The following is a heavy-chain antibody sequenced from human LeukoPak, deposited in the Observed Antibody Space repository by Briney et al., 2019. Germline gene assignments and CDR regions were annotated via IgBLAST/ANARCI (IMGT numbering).Heavy chain of an antibody. V-gene: IGHV4-39*01. D-gene: IGHD5-24*01. CDR2: IYYSGST. Sequence: PSETLSLTCSVSGGSVSGTNYYWAWIRQPPEKGLEWIGTIYYSGSTYYNVSLKSRVTISVDTSKNQFSLKLSSVTAAGTAVYYCARHRSGWLQSSFDYWGQGTLVTVSS. CDR1: GGSVSGTNYY. J-gene: IGHJ4*02. CDR3: ARHRSGWLQSSFDY.